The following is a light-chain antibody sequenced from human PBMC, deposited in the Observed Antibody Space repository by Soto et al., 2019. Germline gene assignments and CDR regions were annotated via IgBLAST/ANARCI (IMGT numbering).Light chain of an antibody. CDR3: QQSYSTTWT. CDR2: PXS. Sequence: IHMSQSPSSLSASLGARVTVPXRASRSISSYLNWYKQKTGXPPKXXXAPXSSLQRGVPSRLSGSGSGTDFTLPISSLQPEDFANYYCQQSYSTTWTFGQGTKVDIK. J-gene: IGKJ1*01. CDR1: RSISSY. V-gene: IGKV1-39*01.